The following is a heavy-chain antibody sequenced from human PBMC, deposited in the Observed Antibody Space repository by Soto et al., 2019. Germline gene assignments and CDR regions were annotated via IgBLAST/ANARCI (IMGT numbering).Heavy chain of an antibody. Sequence: GGSLRLSCAASGFTFSSYSMNWVRQAPGKGLEWVSSISSSSSYIYYADSVKGRFTISRDNAKNSLYLQMNSLRAEDTAVYYCARGGRLVIGTGYMDVWGKGTTVTVSS. V-gene: IGHV3-21*01. D-gene: IGHD3-9*01. CDR3: ARGGRLVIGTGYMDV. CDR2: ISSSSSYI. J-gene: IGHJ6*03. CDR1: GFTFSSYS.